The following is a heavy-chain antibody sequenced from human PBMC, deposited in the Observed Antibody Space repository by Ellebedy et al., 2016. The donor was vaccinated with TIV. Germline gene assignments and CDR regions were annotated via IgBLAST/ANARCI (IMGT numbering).Heavy chain of an antibody. CDR3: ARADRSSSLDY. V-gene: IGHV3-30-3*01. CDR1: GFTLSSYA. Sequence: GGSLRLSCAASGFTLSSYAMSWVRQAPGKGLEWVAVISYDGNNKYYADSVKGRFTISRDNSKNTLYLQMNSLRADDTAVYYCARADRSSSLDYWGQGTLVTVSS. J-gene: IGHJ4*02. CDR2: ISYDGNNK. D-gene: IGHD6-6*01.